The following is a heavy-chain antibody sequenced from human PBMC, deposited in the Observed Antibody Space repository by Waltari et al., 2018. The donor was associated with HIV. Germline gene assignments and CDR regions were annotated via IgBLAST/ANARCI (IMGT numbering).Heavy chain of an antibody. J-gene: IGHJ4*02. V-gene: IGHV1-3*01. CDR2: INVGVGDT. CDR3: ASRNPAYSSGWI. Sequence: QVHLVQSGAEVKKPGASVKVSCQGSGHTISGYGVHWVRQAPGQGLEWMGWINVGVGDTKYSQNFRDRVTITRDTSGNTVYLEVMNLRNEDMATFFGASRNPAYSSGWIWGQGTLVTVSS. D-gene: IGHD6-19*01. CDR1: GHTISGYG.